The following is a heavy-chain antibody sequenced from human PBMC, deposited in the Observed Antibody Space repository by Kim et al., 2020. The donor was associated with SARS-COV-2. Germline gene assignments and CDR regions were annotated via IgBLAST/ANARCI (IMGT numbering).Heavy chain of an antibody. V-gene: IGHV4-34*01. J-gene: IGHJ6*02. CDR1: GGSFSGYY. Sequence: SETLSLTCAVYGGSFSGYYWSWIRQPPGKGLEWIGEINHSGSTNYNPSLKSRVTISVDTSKNQFSLKLSSVTAADTAVYYCARAPDGYGFLDYYYYGMDVWGQGTTVTVSS. D-gene: IGHD5-12*01. CDR2: INHSGST. CDR3: ARAPDGYGFLDYYYYGMDV.